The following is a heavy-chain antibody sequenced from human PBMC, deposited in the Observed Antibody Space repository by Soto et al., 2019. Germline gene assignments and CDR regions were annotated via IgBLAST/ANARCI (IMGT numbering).Heavy chain of an antibody. Sequence: ASVKVSCKASGHTFTSYAMHWVSQAPGQRLEWMGWLNAGNGNTKYSQKFQGRVTITRDTSASTAYMELSSLRSEDTAVYYCARVYDSSGSYYFDYRGQGTLVTSPQ. CDR1: GHTFTSYA. CDR2: LNAGNGNT. J-gene: IGHJ4*02. CDR3: ARVYDSSGSYYFDY. D-gene: IGHD3-22*01. V-gene: IGHV1-3*01.